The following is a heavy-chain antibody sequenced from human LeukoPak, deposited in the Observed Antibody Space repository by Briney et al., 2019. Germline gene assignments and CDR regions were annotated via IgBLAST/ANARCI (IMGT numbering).Heavy chain of an antibody. V-gene: IGHV3-48*03. J-gene: IGHJ4*02. CDR2: ISSSGSTI. Sequence: GGSLRLSCAASGFTFSSYEINWVRQAPGKGLEWLSYISSSGSTIYYADSVKGRFTISRDNAKNSLYLQMNSLRAEDTAVYYCARVGATGTADYWGQGTLVTVSS. D-gene: IGHD1-1*01. CDR1: GFTFSSYE. CDR3: ARVGATGTADY.